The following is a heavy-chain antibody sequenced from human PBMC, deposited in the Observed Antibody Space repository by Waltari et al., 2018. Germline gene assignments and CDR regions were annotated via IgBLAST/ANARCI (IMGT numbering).Heavy chain of an antibody. CDR2: IKSKAAKYFT. J-gene: IGHJ4*02. CDR1: ESPFSDHY. Sequence: EGQLVESGGGLVQTGGSLRLSCTASESPFSDHYMDWVRQAPGKGLEWIGQIKSKAAKYFTIYAASVKGRFTISRDDSKNSLYLQMNDLKTEDTARYYCADVGITATDSWGPGTVVTVSS. CDR3: ADVGITATDS. V-gene: IGHV3-72*01. D-gene: IGHD1-26*01.